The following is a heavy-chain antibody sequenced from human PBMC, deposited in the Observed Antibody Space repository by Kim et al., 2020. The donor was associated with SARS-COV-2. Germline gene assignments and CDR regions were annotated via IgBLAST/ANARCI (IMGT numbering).Heavy chain of an antibody. Sequence: ASVKVSCKTSGYSFSDFSIHWVRPAPGQRLEWLGWSSPGNGNTRYSDNFQDRVTITLNTSASTAYVDLSSLTIEDKAVYFCAREKVDGVLPAATVCLDYW. CDR1: GYSFSDFS. J-gene: IGHJ4*01. CDR2: SSPGNGNT. D-gene: IGHD3-16*01. CDR3: AREKVDGVLPAATVCLDY. V-gene: IGHV1-3*01.